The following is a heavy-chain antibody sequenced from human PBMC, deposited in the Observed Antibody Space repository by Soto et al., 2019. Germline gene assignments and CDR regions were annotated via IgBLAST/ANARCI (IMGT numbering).Heavy chain of an antibody. Sequence: SETLSLTCTFSCGSIISGGYYWSWIRQHPGKGLEWIGYIYYSGSTYYNPSLKSRVTISVDTSKNQFSLKLSSVTAADTAVYYCARGLSYYYDSSGYRFDYWGQGTLVTVSS. V-gene: IGHV4-31*03. CDR1: CGSIISGGYY. CDR2: IYYSGST. D-gene: IGHD3-22*01. J-gene: IGHJ4*02. CDR3: ARGLSYYYDSSGYRFDY.